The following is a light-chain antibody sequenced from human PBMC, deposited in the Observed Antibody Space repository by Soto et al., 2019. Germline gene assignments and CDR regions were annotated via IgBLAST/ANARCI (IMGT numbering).Light chain of an antibody. Sequence: EIVLTQTPATLSLFPGERATLSCRASQSVSYFLAWYQQKPGQAPRLLISDASNRATGIPARFSGSGSGTDFTLTISSVEPEDFAVDYCQQRSNWPPLTFGGGTRLEIK. CDR1: QSVSYF. J-gene: IGKJ4*01. CDR2: DAS. V-gene: IGKV3-11*01. CDR3: QQRSNWPPLT.